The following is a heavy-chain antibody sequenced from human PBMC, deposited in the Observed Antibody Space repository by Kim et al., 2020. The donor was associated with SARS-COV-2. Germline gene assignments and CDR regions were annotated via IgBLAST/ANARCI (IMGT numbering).Heavy chain of an antibody. CDR1: GGSISSYY. Sequence: SETLSLTCTVSGGSISSYYWSWIRQPPGKGLEWIGYIYYSGSTNYNPSLKSRVTISVDTSKNQFSLKLSSVTAADTAVYYCARHGRRVGATGTFDYWGQGTLVTVSS. J-gene: IGHJ4*02. CDR2: IYYSGST. V-gene: IGHV4-59*08. CDR3: ARHGRRVGATGTFDY. D-gene: IGHD1-26*01.